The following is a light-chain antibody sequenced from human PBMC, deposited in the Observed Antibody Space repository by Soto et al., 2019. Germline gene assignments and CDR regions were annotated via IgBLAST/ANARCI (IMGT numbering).Light chain of an antibody. CDR3: RQALQTPQT. Sequence: DIVMTQSPLSLPVTPGEPASISCRSSQSLLHSNGYNYLDWYLQKPGQSPQLLIYLGSNRASGVPDRFGGSGSGTNFTLKISRVEAEDVGVYYCRQALQTPQTFAQGTKVEIK. CDR1: QSLLHSNGYNY. J-gene: IGKJ1*01. V-gene: IGKV2-28*01. CDR2: LGS.